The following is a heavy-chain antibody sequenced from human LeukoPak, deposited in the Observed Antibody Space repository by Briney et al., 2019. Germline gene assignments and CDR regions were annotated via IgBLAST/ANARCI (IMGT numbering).Heavy chain of an antibody. CDR1: GYTFTSYD. CDR2: MNPNSGNT. V-gene: IGHV1-8*03. D-gene: IGHD5-18*01. J-gene: IGHJ4*02. CDR3: ARVRRGYRYGYYFDY. Sequence: ASVKVSCKASGYTFTSYDINWVRQATGQGLEWMGWMNPNSGNTGYAQKFQGRVTITRNTSISTAYMELSSLRSEDTAVYYCARVRRGYRYGYYFDYWGQGTLVTVSS.